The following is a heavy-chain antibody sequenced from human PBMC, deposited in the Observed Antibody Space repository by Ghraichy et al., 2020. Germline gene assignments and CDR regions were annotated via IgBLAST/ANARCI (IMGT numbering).Heavy chain of an antibody. CDR2: VSSRSGYM. CDR1: GFTFSDYN. V-gene: IGHV3-21*01. CDR3: ARGSTVTTYDSGY. D-gene: IGHD4-17*01. Sequence: GESLNISCAASGFTFSDYNMNWVRQAPGKGLEWVSCVSSRSGYMFYADSVKGRFTISRDNANNSLYLQMNSLRDEDTAVYYCARGSTVTTYDSGYWGQGTLVTVSS. J-gene: IGHJ4*02.